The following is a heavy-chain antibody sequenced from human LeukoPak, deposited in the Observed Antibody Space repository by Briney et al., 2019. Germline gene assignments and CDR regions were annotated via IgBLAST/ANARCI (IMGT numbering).Heavy chain of an antibody. J-gene: IGHJ4*02. CDR1: GGSISSYY. CDR3: GCRSAGGAVGFGY. CDR2: ISGSGGST. D-gene: IGHD2-15*01. V-gene: IGHV3-23*01. Sequence: ETLSLTCTVSGGSISSYYWSWIRQPPGKGLEWVSAISGSGGSTYYADSVKGRFTISRDNSKNTLYLQMNSLRAEDTAVYYCGCRSAGGAVGFGYWGQGTLVTVSS.